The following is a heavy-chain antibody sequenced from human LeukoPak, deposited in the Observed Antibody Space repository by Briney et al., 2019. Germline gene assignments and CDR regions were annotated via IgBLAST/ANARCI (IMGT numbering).Heavy chain of an antibody. V-gene: IGHV3-23*01. Sequence: GGSLRLSCTASGFTFSSYAMSWVRQPPGKGLEWVSLISGGGDSTYYADSVKGRFTISRDNSKNTLYLEMNSLRAEDTAVYYCWKDRNVYCCGGSCYTLWGQGTLVTVSS. J-gene: IGHJ4*02. D-gene: IGHD2-15*01. CDR2: ISGGGDST. CDR1: GFTFSSYA. CDR3: WKDRNVYCCGGSCYTL.